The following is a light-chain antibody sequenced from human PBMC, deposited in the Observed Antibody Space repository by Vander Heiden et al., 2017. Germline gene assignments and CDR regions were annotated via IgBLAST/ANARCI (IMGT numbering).Light chain of an antibody. J-gene: IGLJ2*01. CDR3: QSYDSSRSGSV. CDR2: GNS. CDR1: SATIGAGYD. Sequence: QSVLTHPPPVSRAPGQGVTNGWTGSSATIGAGYDVHWYKQLPGTAPKLLIYGNSKRPSGVPGRFSGSKSGTSASLTITGLQAEDEADYYCQSYDSSRSGSVFGGGTKLTVL. V-gene: IGLV1-40*01.